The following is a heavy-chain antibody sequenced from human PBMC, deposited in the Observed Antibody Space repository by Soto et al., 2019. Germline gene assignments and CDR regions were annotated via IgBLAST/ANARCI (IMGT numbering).Heavy chain of an antibody. CDR2: IIPISDTA. Sequence: GASVKVSCKASGGTFSTYGISWVRQAPGQGLEWMGAIIPISDTANYAQKFQGRVTITADKSTSTAYMELSSLRSEDTAVYFCAREYSYSYYYYGMDVWGQGTTVTVSS. J-gene: IGHJ6*02. CDR3: AREYSYSYYYYGMDV. D-gene: IGHD5-18*01. V-gene: IGHV1-69*06. CDR1: GGTFSTYG.